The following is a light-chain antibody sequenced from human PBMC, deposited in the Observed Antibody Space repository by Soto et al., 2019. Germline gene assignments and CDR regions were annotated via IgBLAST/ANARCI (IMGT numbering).Light chain of an antibody. CDR2: EVS. CDR1: SSDVGGYNY. Sequence: QSALTQPPSASGSPGQSVSISRTGTSSDVGGYNYISWYQQHPGKAPKLMIYEVSKRPSGVPDRFSGSKSGNTASLTVSGLQAEDEADYYCSSYAGSNHVVFGGGTKVTVL. CDR3: SSYAGSNHVV. V-gene: IGLV2-8*01. J-gene: IGLJ2*01.